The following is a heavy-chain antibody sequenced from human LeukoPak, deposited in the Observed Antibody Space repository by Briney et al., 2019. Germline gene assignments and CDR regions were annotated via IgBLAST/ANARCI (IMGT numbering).Heavy chain of an antibody. CDR3: AALSGSYYADTDY. CDR1: GFTFSSYG. D-gene: IGHD1-26*01. CDR2: ISYDGSNK. Sequence: GGSLRLSCAASGFTFSSYGMHWVRQAPGKGLEWVGFISYDGSNKYYADSLKGRFTVSRDNSKNTLYLQMSSLRTEDTAVYYCAALSGSYYADTDYWGQGTLVTVSS. J-gene: IGHJ4*02. V-gene: IGHV3-30*03.